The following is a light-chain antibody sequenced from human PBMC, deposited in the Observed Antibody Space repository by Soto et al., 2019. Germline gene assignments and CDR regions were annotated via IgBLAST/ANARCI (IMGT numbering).Light chain of an antibody. J-gene: IGKJ3*01. CDR1: QSISSY. Sequence: DIQMTQSPSSLSASVGDRVTITCRASQSISSYLNWYQQKPGKAPTRLIYAASSLQSGVPSRFSGSGSGTDFTLTISSLQPEDFATYYCQQSYSGFTFGPGTKVDIK. CDR3: QQSYSGFT. CDR2: AAS. V-gene: IGKV1-39*01.